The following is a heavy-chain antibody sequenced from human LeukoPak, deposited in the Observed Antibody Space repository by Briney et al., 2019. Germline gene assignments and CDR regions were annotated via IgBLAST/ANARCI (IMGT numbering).Heavy chain of an antibody. CDR2: ISAYNGNT. V-gene: IGHV1-18*01. J-gene: IGHJ6*03. CDR3: ARGGEVNGWSQVVSYYSYMDV. CDR1: GYTFTNYG. D-gene: IGHD6-19*01. Sequence: GASVKVSCKASGYTFTNYGVSWVRQAPGQGLEWMGWISAYNGNTNYAQKLQGRVTMTKDTSTSTAYMELRSLRSDDTAVYYCARGGEVNGWSQVVSYYSYMDVWGKGTTVTVSS.